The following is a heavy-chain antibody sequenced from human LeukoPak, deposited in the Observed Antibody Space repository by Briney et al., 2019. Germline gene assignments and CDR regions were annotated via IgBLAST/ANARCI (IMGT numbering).Heavy chain of an antibody. CDR3: AQVFGVVTAVYFDY. J-gene: IGHJ4*02. Sequence: SGPTLVKPTQTLTLTCTFSGFSLSTGGVGVGWIRQPPGKALEWLALIYWDDDKRYSPSLKSRLTITKDTSKNQVVLTMTNMDPVDTATYCCAQVFGVVTAVYFDYWGQGTLVTVSS. CDR2: IYWDDDK. V-gene: IGHV2-5*02. D-gene: IGHD2-21*02. CDR1: GFSLSTGGVG.